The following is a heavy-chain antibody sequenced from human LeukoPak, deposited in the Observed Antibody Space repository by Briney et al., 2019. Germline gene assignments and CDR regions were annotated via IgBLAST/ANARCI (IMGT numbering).Heavy chain of an antibody. CDR1: GFTVSSYA. J-gene: IGHJ4*02. CDR3: AKGDYGDYVYYFDY. V-gene: IGHV3-23*01. D-gene: IGHD4-17*01. Sequence: GGSLRLSCAASGFTVSSYAMSWVRQAPGKGLECAPAISGSGGSTYYADSVNGRFTISRDNSKNTLYLQMNSLRAEDTAVYYCAKGDYGDYVYYFDYWGQGTLVTVSS. CDR2: ISGSGGST.